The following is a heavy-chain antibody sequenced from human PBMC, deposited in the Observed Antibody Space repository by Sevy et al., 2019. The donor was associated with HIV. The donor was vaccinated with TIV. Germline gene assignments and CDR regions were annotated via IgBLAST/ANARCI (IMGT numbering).Heavy chain of an antibody. J-gene: IGHJ5*02. CDR1: GYTLTKLS. Sequence: ASVKVSCKVSGYTLTKLSIHWVRQAPGKGLEWMGDFDPQDGETIYAERFQGRLTMTVSTSTDTAYMGLSSLTSEDTAVYYCAPVGLRYYSGASSYQGDWFDPWGEGTLVTVS. D-gene: IGHD2-15*01. CDR3: APVGLRYYSGASSYQGDWFDP. V-gene: IGHV1-24*01. CDR2: FDPQDGET.